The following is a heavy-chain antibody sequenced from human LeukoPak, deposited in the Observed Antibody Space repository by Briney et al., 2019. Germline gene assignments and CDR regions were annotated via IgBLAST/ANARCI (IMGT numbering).Heavy chain of an antibody. D-gene: IGHD5-24*01. CDR2: ISANSGNT. CDR3: ARDKNYRFDY. Sequence: WASVTVSCKASGYTFTDNGISWVRQAPGEGLEWMGWISANSGNTKYAQRFQGRVTMTTETSSSTVYMELRSLRSDDTAVYYCARDKNYRFDYWGQGTLVTVPS. J-gene: IGHJ4*02. CDR1: GYTFTDNG. V-gene: IGHV1-18*01.